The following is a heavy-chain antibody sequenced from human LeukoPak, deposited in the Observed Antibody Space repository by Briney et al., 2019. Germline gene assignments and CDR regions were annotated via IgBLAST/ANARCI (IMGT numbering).Heavy chain of an antibody. Sequence: GGSLRLSCAASGFTVSSNYMSWVRQAPGKGLEWVSVIYSGGSTYYADSVKGRFTISRDNSKTTLYLQMNSLRAEDTAVYYCARLDYDFWSGYSRYYFDYWGQGTLVTVSS. D-gene: IGHD3-3*01. V-gene: IGHV3-53*01. CDR2: IYSGGST. CDR1: GFTVSSNY. J-gene: IGHJ4*02. CDR3: ARLDYDFWSGYSRYYFDY.